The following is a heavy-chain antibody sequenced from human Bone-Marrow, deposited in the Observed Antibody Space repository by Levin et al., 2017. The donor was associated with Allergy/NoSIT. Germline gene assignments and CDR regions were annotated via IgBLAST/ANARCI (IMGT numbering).Heavy chain of an antibody. CDR1: GNTFSSYD. CDR3: ARVDGASWFGP. Sequence: KTGESLKISCKASGNTFSSYDINWVRQASGQGLEWLGWMNFNSGNTGYAQKFQGRVTMTRDTSINTAYMELSSLMSDDTAVYFCARVDGASWFGPWGQGTLVTVSS. V-gene: IGHV1-8*01. J-gene: IGHJ5*02. D-gene: IGHD3-16*01. CDR2: MNFNSGNT.